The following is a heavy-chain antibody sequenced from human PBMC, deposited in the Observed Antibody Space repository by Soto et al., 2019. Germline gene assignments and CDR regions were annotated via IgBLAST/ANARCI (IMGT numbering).Heavy chain of an antibody. CDR2: ISYDGSNK. Sequence: PGGSLRLSCAASGFTFSSYAMHWVRQAPGKGLEWVAVISYDGSNKYYADSVKGRFTISRDNSKNTLYLQMNSLRAEDTAVYYCARAPLEWFRAAGNWFDPWGQGTLVTVSS. CDR1: GFTFSSYA. CDR3: ARAPLEWFRAAGNWFDP. D-gene: IGHD3-3*01. V-gene: IGHV3-30-3*01. J-gene: IGHJ5*02.